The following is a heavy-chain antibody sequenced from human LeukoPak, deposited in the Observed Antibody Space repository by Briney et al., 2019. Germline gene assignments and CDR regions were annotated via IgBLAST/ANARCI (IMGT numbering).Heavy chain of an antibody. CDR1: GFTFSSYW. V-gene: IGHV3-7*01. Sequence: GGSLRLSCAASGFTFSSYWMSWVRQAPGKGLECVANIKQDGSEKYYVDSVKGGFTISRDNAKNSLYLQMNSRRAEDTAVYYCARDGYRAFDIWGQGTMVTVSS. CDR2: IKQDGSEK. CDR3: ARDGYRAFDI. D-gene: IGHD1-1*01. J-gene: IGHJ3*02.